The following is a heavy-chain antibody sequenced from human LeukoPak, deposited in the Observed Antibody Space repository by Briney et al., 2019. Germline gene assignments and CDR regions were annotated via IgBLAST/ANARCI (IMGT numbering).Heavy chain of an antibody. CDR1: GFTFSSYG. Sequence: PGGSLRLSCAASGFTFSSYGISWVRQAPGKGLEWVSAISGSGGSTYYADSVKGRFTISRDNSKNTLYLQMNSLRAEDTAVYYCAKGGIMVRGVHFDYWGQGTLVTVSS. CDR2: ISGSGGST. J-gene: IGHJ4*02. V-gene: IGHV3-23*01. CDR3: AKGGIMVRGVHFDY. D-gene: IGHD3-10*01.